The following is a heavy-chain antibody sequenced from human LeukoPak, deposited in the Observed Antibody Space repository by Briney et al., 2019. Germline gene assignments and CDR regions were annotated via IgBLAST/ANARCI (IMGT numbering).Heavy chain of an antibody. CDR1: GGSISSYY. J-gene: IGHJ6*02. Sequence: SETLSLTCTVSGGSISSYYWSWIRQPPGKGLEWIGYIYYSGSTNYNPSLKSRVTISVDTSKNQFSLKLRSVTAADTAVYYCARAHTYHYYGMDVWGQGTTVTVSS. CDR2: IYYSGST. CDR3: ARAHTYHYYGMDV. V-gene: IGHV4-59*01.